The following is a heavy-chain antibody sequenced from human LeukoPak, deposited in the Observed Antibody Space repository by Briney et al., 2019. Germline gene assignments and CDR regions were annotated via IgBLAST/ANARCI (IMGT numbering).Heavy chain of an antibody. V-gene: IGHV4-4*02. CDR3: ARALGAPYGMDA. D-gene: IGHD3-16*01. CDR1: GAFITNSNW. Sequence: SETLSLTCAVSGAFITNSNWWSWVRQPPGKGLEWIGEIYHSGSTNHNPSLKSRVTISVDKSKNEFSLNLSSVTAADTAVYYCARALGAPYGMDAWGKGTTVTVSS. J-gene: IGHJ6*04. CDR2: IYHSGST.